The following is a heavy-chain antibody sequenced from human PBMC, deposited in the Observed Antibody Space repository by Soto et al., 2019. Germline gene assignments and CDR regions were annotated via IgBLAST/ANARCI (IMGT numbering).Heavy chain of an antibody. CDR2: ISPMFAAT. CDR1: GGSFSDFA. CDR3: ARGAIAAVPAALSSYHDYTNYRFDS. V-gene: IGHV1-69*01. D-gene: IGHD2-15*01. J-gene: IGHJ4*02. Sequence: QVQLAQSGAEMTKPGSSVKVSCRASGGSFSDFAFSWVRQAPGQGLEWMGGISPMFAATKYAQRLQDRVTITADESTNTVYLALNSLTSEDTAMYYCARGAIAAVPAALSSYHDYTNYRFDSWGQGTLVTVSS.